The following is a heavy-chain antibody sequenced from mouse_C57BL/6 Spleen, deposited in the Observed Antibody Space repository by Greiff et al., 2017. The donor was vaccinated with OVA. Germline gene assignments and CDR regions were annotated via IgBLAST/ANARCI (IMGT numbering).Heavy chain of an antibody. CDR1: GFTFSNYW. J-gene: IGHJ3*01. CDR2: IRLKSDNYAT. D-gene: IGHD2-2*01. CDR3: TGGGWLRFAY. V-gene: IGHV6-3*01. Sequence: EVKLVESGGGLVQPGGSMKLSCVASGFTFSNYWMNWVRQSPEKGLEWVAQIRLKSDNYATHYAESVKGRFTISRDDSKSSVYLQMNNLRAEDTGIYYCTGGGWLRFAYWGQGTLVTVSA.